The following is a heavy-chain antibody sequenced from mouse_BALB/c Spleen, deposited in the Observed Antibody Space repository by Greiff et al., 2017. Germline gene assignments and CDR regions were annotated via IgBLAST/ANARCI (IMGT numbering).Heavy chain of an antibody. CDR3: ARSIITTGAWFAY. Sequence: LVRPGVSVKISCKGSGYTFTDYAMHWVKQSHAKSLEWIGVISTYYGDASYNQKFKGKATMTVDKSSSTAYMELARLTSEDSAIYYCARSIITTGAWFAYWGQGTLVTVSA. CDR2: ISTYYGDA. V-gene: IGHV1S137*01. CDR1: GYTFTDYA. D-gene: IGHD1-2*01. J-gene: IGHJ3*01.